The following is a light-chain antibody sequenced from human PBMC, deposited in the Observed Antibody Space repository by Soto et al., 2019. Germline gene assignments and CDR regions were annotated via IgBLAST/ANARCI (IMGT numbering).Light chain of an antibody. V-gene: IGKV1-9*01. J-gene: IGKJ2*01. CDR1: QGISSN. CDR3: HQYNSWPPGT. CDR2: GAS. Sequence: QLTKSPASLSASVEDRVTITCRASQGISSNLAWYQQKPGRAPKLLIFGASTLQSGVPSRFSGSGSGTEFTLTISSLQSEDFALYYCHQYNSWPPGTFGQGTKVDI.